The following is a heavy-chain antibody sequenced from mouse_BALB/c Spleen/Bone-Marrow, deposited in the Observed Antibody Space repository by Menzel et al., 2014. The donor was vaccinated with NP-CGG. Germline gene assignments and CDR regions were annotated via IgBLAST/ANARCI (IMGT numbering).Heavy chain of an antibody. Sequence: EVQLVESGGDLVKPGGSLKLSCAASGFTFSNYGMSWVRQTPDKRLEWVATISSVGSYTYYPDSVKGRFTISRDNAKNTLFLQISSLKSEDTAMYYCARRGTGTESYYFDYWGQGTTLTVSS. D-gene: IGHD4-1*01. V-gene: IGHV5-6*01. CDR1: GFTFSNYG. CDR2: ISSVGSYT. J-gene: IGHJ2*01. CDR3: ARRGTGTESYYFDY.